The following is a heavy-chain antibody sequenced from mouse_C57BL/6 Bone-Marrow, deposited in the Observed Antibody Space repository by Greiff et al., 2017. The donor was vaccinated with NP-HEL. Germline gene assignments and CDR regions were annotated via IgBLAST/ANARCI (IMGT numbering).Heavy chain of an antibody. Sequence: GGGLVQPKGSLKLSCAASGFSFNTYAMNWVRQAPGKGLEWVARIRSKSTNYATYYADSVKDRFTISRDDSESMLYLKMNNLKTEDTAMYYCVRQGYSNYFFFFDYWGQGTTLTVSS. J-gene: IGHJ2*01. CDR1: GFSFNTYA. CDR3: VRQGYSNYFFFFDY. D-gene: IGHD2-5*01. CDR2: IRSKSTNYAT. V-gene: IGHV10-1*01.